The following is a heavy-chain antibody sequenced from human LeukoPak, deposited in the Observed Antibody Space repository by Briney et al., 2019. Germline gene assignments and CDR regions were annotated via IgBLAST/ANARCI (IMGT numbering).Heavy chain of an antibody. J-gene: IGHJ4*02. CDR3: ARHGWGKWDFDY. D-gene: IGHD3-16*01. CDR2: IYTSGST. CDR1: GGSISSYY. V-gene: IGHV4-4*09. Sequence: SETLSLTCTVSGGSISSYYWSWIRQPPGKGLEWIGYIYTSGSTNYNPSLKSRVTISVDTSKNQFSLKLSSVTAANTAVYYWARHGWGKWDFDYWWRGTLVAVAS.